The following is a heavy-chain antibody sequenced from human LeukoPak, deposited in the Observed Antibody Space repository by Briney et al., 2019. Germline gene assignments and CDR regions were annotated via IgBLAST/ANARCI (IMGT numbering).Heavy chain of an antibody. Sequence: SETLSLTCAVYGGSFSGYYWSWIRQPPGKGLEWIGEINHSGSTNYNPSLKSRVTISVDTSKNQFSLKLSSVTAADTAVYYCARAYYDFTWGQGTLVTVSS. CDR3: ARAYYDFT. CDR2: INHSGST. D-gene: IGHD3-3*01. V-gene: IGHV4-34*01. CDR1: GGSFSGYY. J-gene: IGHJ5*02.